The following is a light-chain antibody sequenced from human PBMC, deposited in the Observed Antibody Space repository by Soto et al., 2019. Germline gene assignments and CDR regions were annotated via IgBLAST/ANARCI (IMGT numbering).Light chain of an antibody. CDR1: QDISDY. CDR3: QQLNSYPLT. Sequence: DIQLPQSPSFLSASVGARVTITGRASQDISDYLAWYQQRPGKAPKLLIYAASTLQSGVPSRFSGSGSGTEFTLTISSLQPEDFATYSCQQLNSYPLTFGGGTKVDIK. J-gene: IGKJ4*01. V-gene: IGKV1-9*01. CDR2: AAS.